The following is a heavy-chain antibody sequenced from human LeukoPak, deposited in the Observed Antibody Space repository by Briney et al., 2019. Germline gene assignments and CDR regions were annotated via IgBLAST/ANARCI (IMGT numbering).Heavy chain of an antibody. D-gene: IGHD3-22*01. CDR1: GFTFSDYY. Sequence: PGGSLRLSCAASGFTFSDYYMSWIRQAPGKGLEWVSYISSSGSNIYYADSVKGRFTISRDNAKNSLYLQMNSLRAEDTAVYYCAREFYDSSGYYYSFDYWGQGTLVTVSS. J-gene: IGHJ4*02. CDR2: ISSSGSNI. V-gene: IGHV3-11*01. CDR3: AREFYDSSGYYYSFDY.